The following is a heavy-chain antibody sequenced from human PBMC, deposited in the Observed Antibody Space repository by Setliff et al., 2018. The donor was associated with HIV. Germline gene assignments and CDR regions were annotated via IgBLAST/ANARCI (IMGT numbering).Heavy chain of an antibody. CDR1: AGSITGYF. CDR3: ARGIAAAGR. J-gene: IGHJ4*02. CDR2: IYQNGHT. D-gene: IGHD6-13*01. V-gene: IGHV4-59*12. Sequence: PSETLSLTCSVSAGSITGYFWTWIRQPPGKGLEWIGNIYQNGHTFYNPSLKSRVTISVDTSKNQFSLKLSSVTAADTAVYYCARGIAAAGRWGQGTLVTVSS.